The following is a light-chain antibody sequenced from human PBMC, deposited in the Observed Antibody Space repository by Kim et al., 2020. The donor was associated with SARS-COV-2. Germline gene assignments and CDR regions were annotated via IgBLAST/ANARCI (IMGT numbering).Light chain of an antibody. J-gene: IGLJ1*01. CDR3: SSYAGKV. Sequence: GPPGQSVTISCTGTSIDVEGYNYVSWSQQHPGKAPKRTISEVSKRPSGVPDRFSGSKSGNTASLTVSGLQAEDEAEYYCSSYAGKVFGTGTKVTVL. CDR1: SIDVEGYNY. V-gene: IGLV2-8*01. CDR2: EVS.